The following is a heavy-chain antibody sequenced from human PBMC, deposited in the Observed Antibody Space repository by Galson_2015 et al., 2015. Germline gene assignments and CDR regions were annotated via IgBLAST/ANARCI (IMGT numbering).Heavy chain of an antibody. CDR2: IYPGDSDT. Sequence: QSGAEVKKPGESLKISCKGSGYSFTSYRIGWVRQMPGKGLEWMGIIYPGDSDTRYSPSFQGQVTISADKSISTAYLQWSSLKASDTAMYYCARQATSSGWYMAGAEYFQHWGQGTLVTVSS. V-gene: IGHV5-51*01. CDR3: ARQATSSGWYMAGAEYFQH. CDR1: GYSFTSYR. D-gene: IGHD6-19*01. J-gene: IGHJ1*01.